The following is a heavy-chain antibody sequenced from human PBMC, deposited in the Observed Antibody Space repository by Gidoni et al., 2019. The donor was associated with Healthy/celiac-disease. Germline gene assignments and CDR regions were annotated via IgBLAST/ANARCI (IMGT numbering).Heavy chain of an antibody. V-gene: IGHV4-4*02. J-gene: IGHJ5*02. CDR2: IDHSGST. CDR1: GGSIRSRNW. CDR3: ARGGHPGIAAYNWFDP. D-gene: IGHD6-13*01. Sequence: QVQLQESGPGPVTPSRTLSLTCAVPGGSIRSRNWWSWVRQPPGTGLEWIGEIDHSGSTNHSPSLKSRVTISVDKSKNQFSLKLSSVTAADTAVSYCARGGHPGIAAYNWFDPWGQGTLVTVSS.